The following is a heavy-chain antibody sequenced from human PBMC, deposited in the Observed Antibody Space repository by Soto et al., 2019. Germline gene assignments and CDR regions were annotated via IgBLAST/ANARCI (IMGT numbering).Heavy chain of an antibody. D-gene: IGHD4-4*01. CDR1: GGTFSSSA. J-gene: IGHJ6*02. CDR3: ARDNDRLQLGGNYYYILDV. V-gene: IGHV1-69*12. Sequence: QVQLVQSGAEMKEPGSSVKVSCKTSGGTFSSSAISWLRQAPGQGLEWMGGIIPLFRTPDYAQKFQGRVTLAACESTSTAYMELSSLRSEDTAVYYCARDNDRLQLGGNYYYILDVWGQGTTITVSS. CDR2: IIPLFRTP.